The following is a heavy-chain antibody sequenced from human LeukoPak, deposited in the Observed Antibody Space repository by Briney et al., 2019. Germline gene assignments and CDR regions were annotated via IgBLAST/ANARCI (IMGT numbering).Heavy chain of an antibody. D-gene: IGHD5-18*01. CDR2: ISSSGSTI. J-gene: IGHJ4*02. CDR1: GVTFGRYE. CDR3: ARSPRFQWIQTRTHLDY. V-gene: IGHV3-48*03. Sequence: GGSLGVACAVSGVTFGRYEMNWGRQAPGKGQEWVSYISSSGSTIYYADSMKGRFTISRDNAKNSLYLQMNSLRAEDTAVYYCARSPRFQWIQTRTHLDYWGQGTLVTVSS.